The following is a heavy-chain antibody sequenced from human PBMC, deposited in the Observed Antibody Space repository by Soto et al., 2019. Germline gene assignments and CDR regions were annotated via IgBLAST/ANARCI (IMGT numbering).Heavy chain of an antibody. V-gene: IGHV3-30*03. CDR1: GFTFSSYG. J-gene: IGHJ4*02. Sequence: PGGSLRLSCAASGFTFSSYGMHWVRQAPGKGLEWVAVISYDGSTKYYADSVKGRFTISRDNSKNTLYLQMNSLRAEDTAVYYCASPLTAMVLGALDYWGQGTLVTVSS. D-gene: IGHD5-18*01. CDR3: ASPLTAMVLGALDY. CDR2: ISYDGSTK.